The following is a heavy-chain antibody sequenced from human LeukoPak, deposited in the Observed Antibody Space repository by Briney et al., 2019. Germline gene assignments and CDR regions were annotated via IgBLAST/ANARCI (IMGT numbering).Heavy chain of an antibody. D-gene: IGHD1-26*01. J-gene: IGHJ3*02. CDR3: ARDGLSGDQAFDAFDI. Sequence: GGSLRLSCAASGFSFRSYEMSWVRQAPGKGLEWIAYIRSSGSNMYYADSVRGRFSISRDNAKDSLYLQMNSLRAEDTAIYYCARDGLSGDQAFDAFDIWGQGTMVTLSS. V-gene: IGHV3-48*03. CDR1: GFSFRSYE. CDR2: IRSSGSNM.